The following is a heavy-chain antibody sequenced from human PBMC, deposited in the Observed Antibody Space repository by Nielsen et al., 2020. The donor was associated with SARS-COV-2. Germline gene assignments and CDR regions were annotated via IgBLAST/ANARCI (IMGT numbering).Heavy chain of an antibody. CDR1: GFTFSSYG. J-gene: IGHJ4*02. CDR2: IWYDGSNT. CDR3: AKGRRMDYFDY. D-gene: IGHD2-8*01. Sequence: GESLKISCAASGFTFSSYGMHWVRQAPGKGLEWVAVIWYDGSNTYYADSVKGRFTISRDNSKNMLYLQMNSLRAEDTAVYYCAKGRRMDYFDYWGQGTLVTVSS. V-gene: IGHV3-33*06.